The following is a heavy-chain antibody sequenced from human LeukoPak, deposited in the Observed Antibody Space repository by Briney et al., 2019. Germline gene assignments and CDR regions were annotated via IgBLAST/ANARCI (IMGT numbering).Heavy chain of an antibody. Sequence: GGSLRLSCAAPGFTFSSYGMNWIRQAPGKGLEWVSYISTSGSTISYADSVKGRFTISRDNAKNSLYLQMNSLRVEDTAVYYCARDGGGDYGDYHYGMDVWGQGTTVTVSS. V-gene: IGHV3-48*04. CDR1: GFTFSSYG. J-gene: IGHJ6*02. CDR2: ISTSGSTI. D-gene: IGHD4-17*01. CDR3: ARDGGGDYGDYHYGMDV.